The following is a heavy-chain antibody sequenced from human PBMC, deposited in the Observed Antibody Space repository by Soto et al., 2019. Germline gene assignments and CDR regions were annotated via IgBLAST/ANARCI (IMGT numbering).Heavy chain of an antibody. D-gene: IGHD3-16*01. CDR2: INNSSSVI. CDR3: ASDSYAFDN. J-gene: IGHJ4*02. CDR1: GLSFSIYS. V-gene: IGHV3-48*02. Sequence: VQLVESGGGLVQPGGSLRLSCAASGLSFSIYSMNWVRQAPGKGLEWISYINNSSSVIHYADSVKGRFTISRDNAKTSVDLQMNSLRDEDTAVYYCASDSYAFDNRGQGTLVTVSS.